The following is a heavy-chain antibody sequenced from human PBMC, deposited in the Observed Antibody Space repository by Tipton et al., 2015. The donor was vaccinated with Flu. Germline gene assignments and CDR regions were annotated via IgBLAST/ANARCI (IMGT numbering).Heavy chain of an antibody. J-gene: IGHJ3*02. D-gene: IGHD3-22*01. CDR2: IYSDGSR. Sequence: SLRLSCAASGFTVSSNYMSWVRQAPGRRLEWVSVIYSDGSRHYADSVKGRFTVSRDNSKNTLYLQTNSLRAEDTAVYYCARDRGYYNDRSGSDAFDIWGQATMVTVSS. CDR3: ARDRGYYNDRSGSDAFDI. V-gene: IGHV3-53*01. CDR1: GFTVSSNY.